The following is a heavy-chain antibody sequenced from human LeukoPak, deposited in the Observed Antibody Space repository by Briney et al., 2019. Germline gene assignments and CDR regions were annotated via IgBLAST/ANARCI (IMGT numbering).Heavy chain of an antibody. Sequence: TSETLSLTCTVSGDSFSSVTDYWAWIRQPPGKGLEWIASGDYSGGTYYNPSLESRVAISADMSKNQFSLKLTSVTGADTAVYYCARGPGGSSSSDFDYWGQGTLVTVSS. CDR3: ARGPGGSSSSDFDY. V-gene: IGHV4-39*07. CDR2: GDYSGGT. J-gene: IGHJ4*02. CDR1: GDSFSSVTDY. D-gene: IGHD6-6*01.